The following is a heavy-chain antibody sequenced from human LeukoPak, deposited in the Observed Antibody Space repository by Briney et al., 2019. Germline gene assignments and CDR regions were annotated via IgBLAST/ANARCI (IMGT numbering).Heavy chain of an antibody. CDR2: INHSGST. V-gene: IGHV4-34*01. CDR1: GGSFSGYY. CDR3: ARGRTGWRDY. Sequence: SETLSLTCAVYGGSFSGYYWSWIRQPPGKGLEWIGEINHSGSTNYNPSLKSRVTISVDTSKNQFSLKLSSVTAADTAVYYCARGRTGWRDYLCQGTLVTVSS. D-gene: IGHD3-3*01. J-gene: IGHJ4*02.